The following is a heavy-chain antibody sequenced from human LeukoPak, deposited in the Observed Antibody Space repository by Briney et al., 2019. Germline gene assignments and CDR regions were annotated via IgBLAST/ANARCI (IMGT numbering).Heavy chain of an antibody. J-gene: IGHJ4*02. D-gene: IGHD3-10*01. Sequence: GGSLRLSCAASVFTVSSNYMSWVRQAPGKGLEWVSVIYSGGSTYYADSVKGRFTISRDNSKNTLYLQMNSLRAEDTAVYYCARGGRYYGSGSPPLHWGQGTLVTVSS. V-gene: IGHV3-66*01. CDR2: IYSGGST. CDR1: VFTVSSNY. CDR3: ARGGRYYGSGSPPLH.